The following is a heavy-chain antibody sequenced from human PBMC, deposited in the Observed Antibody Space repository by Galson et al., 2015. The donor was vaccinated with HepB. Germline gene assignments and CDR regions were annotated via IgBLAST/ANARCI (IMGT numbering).Heavy chain of an antibody. CDR3: ARVVAVAGAPPFDY. CDR1: GGSISGYY. J-gene: IGHJ4*02. V-gene: IGHV4-34*01. CDR2: INDSGNT. Sequence: SETLSLTCTVSGGSISGYYWTWVRQPPGKGLEWMGEINDSGNTNDNPSLKSRVSMSVDTSKKQISLKLTSVTAADTAVYYCARVVAVAGAPPFDYWGQGTLVIVSS. D-gene: IGHD6-19*01.